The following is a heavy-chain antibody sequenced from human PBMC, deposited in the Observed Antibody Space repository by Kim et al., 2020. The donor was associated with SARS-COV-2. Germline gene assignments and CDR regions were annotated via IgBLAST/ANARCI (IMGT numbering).Heavy chain of an antibody. CDR3: ARDSREYFFSVDYYYGMDV. CDR2: IIPIFGTA. D-gene: IGHD3-3*01. J-gene: IGHJ6*02. V-gene: IGHV1-69*13. CDR1: GGTFSSYA. Sequence: SVKVSCKASGGTFSSYAISWVRQAPGQGLEWMGGIIPIFGTANYAQKFQGRVTITADESTSTAYMELSSLRSEDTAVYYCARDSREYFFSVDYYYGMDVWGQGTTVTVSS.